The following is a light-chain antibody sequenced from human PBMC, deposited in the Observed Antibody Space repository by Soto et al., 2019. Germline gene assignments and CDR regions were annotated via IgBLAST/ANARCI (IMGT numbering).Light chain of an antibody. CDR3: AAWDNSLNGYV. J-gene: IGLJ1*01. CDR1: SSNIGSTR. Sequence: QSVLTQPPSASGTPGQRVASSCSGASSNIGSTRANWYRQLPGTAPKLLIYSDNQRPSGVPDRYSGSKSGTSASLAISGLQSEDEADYYCAAWDNSLNGYVFGTGTKLTVL. V-gene: IGLV1-44*01. CDR2: SDN.